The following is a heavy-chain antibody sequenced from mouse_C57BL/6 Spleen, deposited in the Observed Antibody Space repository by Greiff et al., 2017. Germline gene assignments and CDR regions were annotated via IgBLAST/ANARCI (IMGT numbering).Heavy chain of an antibody. CDR3: ARSHDGFAY. V-gene: IGHV1-54*01. CDR1: GYAFTNYL. D-gene: IGHD2-12*01. J-gene: IGHJ3*01. Sequence: VQLQQSGAELVRPGTSVKVSCKASGYAFTNYLIEWVKQRPGQGLEWIGVINPGSGGTNYNEKFKGKATLTADKSSSTAYMQLSSLTSEDSAVYFCARSHDGFAYWGQGTLVTVSA. CDR2: INPGSGGT.